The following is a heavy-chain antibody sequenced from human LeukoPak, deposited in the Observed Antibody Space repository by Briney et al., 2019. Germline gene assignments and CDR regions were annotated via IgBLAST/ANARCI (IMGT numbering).Heavy chain of an antibody. CDR1: GGSISSYN. J-gene: IGHJ6*02. V-gene: IGHV4-59*01. CDR3: ARSYYDTYYYYYGMDV. CDR2: IYYSGST. Sequence: SETLSLTCTVSGGSISSYNWSWIRQPPGKGLEWIGYIYYSGSTNYNPSLKSRVTISVDTSKNQFSLKLSSVTAADTAVYYCARSYYDTYYYYYGMDVWGQGTTVTVSS. D-gene: IGHD3-22*01.